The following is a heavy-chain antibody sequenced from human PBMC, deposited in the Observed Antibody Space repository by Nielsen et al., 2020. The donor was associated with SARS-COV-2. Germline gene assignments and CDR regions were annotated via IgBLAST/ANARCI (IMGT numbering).Heavy chain of an antibody. J-gene: IGHJ6*02. D-gene: IGHD3-9*01. CDR2: IYTSGST. CDR1: GCFTSSHY. CDR3: ARDSGYFDWSPYYYYGMDV. Sequence: SATLSLTGTASGCFTSSHYWSWIRQLAGKGLEWIGRIYTSGSTNYNPSLKSRVTMSVDTSKNQFSLKLSSVTAADTAVYYCARDSGYFDWSPYYYYGMDVWGQGTTVTVSS. V-gene: IGHV4-4*07.